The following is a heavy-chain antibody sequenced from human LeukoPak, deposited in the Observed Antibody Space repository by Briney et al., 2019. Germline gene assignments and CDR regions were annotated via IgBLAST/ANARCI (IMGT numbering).Heavy chain of an antibody. D-gene: IGHD2-15*01. J-gene: IGHJ3*02. CDR1: KFTFSNYG. V-gene: IGHV3-30*03. Sequence: GGSLRLSCTASKFTFSNYGMQWVRQAPGKGLEWVAVVSSGGNIKYYADSVRGRFTISRDNSRNTMYLQMNSLRAEDTAVYYCRWPDDAFDIWGQGTMVTVSS. CDR2: VSSGGNIK. CDR3: RWPDDAFDI.